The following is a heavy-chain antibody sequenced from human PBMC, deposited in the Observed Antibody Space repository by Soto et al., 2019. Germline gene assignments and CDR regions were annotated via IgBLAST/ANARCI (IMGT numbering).Heavy chain of an antibody. CDR1: GFSFNPYV. Sequence: LRLSCVASGFSFNPYVMAWVRQAPGKGLEWVSAIRSNTAITHYPDSMRGRFTISRVNSENTIFLQMNSLRAEDTAVYYCARDTGAASAFDIWGQGTMVTVSS. CDR2: IRSNTAIT. CDR3: ARDTGAASAFDI. J-gene: IGHJ3*02. V-gene: IGHV3-23*01. D-gene: IGHD6-13*01.